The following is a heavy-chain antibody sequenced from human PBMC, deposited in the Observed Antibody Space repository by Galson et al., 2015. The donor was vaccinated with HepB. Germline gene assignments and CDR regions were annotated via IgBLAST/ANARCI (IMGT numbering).Heavy chain of an antibody. CDR3: AVLWSAYYAYYFDF. Sequence: SVKVSCKASGGTFSTFAISWVRQAPGQGLEWMGGIIPIFGTTNYAQKFQGRVTITADESTSTAHMELNSLRSEDTAVYYCAVLWSAYYAYYFDFWGQGTLLTVAS. CDR1: GGTFSTFA. CDR2: IIPIFGTT. V-gene: IGHV1-69*13. D-gene: IGHD3-3*01. J-gene: IGHJ4*02.